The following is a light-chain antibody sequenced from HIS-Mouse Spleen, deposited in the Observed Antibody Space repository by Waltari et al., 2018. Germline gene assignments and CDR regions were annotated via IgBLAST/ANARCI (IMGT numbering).Light chain of an antibody. V-gene: IGLV2-11*01. J-gene: IGLJ1*01. CDR3: CSYAGSYTYV. Sequence: QSALTLPRPVSGSPGQSSPISATGTSSDVGAYTSVPWYQPHPGKAPNLMIYDVSTRPSGVPDRFSGSKSGNTASLTISGLQAEDEADYYCCSYAGSYTYVFGTGTKVTVL. CDR1: SSDVGAYTS. CDR2: DVS.